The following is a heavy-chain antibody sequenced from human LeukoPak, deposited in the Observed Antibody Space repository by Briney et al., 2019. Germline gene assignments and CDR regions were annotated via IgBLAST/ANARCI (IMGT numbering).Heavy chain of an antibody. J-gene: IGHJ4*02. Sequence: GGSLRLSCAASGFTFSNYYMSWIRQAPGKGLEWVSYISSSGSTIYYADSVKGRFTISRDNAKNSLYLQMNSLRAEDTAVYYGARVAPAGTHPDYWGQGTLVTVSS. CDR1: GFTFSNYY. D-gene: IGHD6-13*01. CDR3: ARVAPAGTHPDY. CDR2: ISSSGSTI. V-gene: IGHV3-11*04.